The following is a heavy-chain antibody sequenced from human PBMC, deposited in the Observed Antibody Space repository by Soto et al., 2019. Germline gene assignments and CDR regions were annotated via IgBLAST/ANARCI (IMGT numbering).Heavy chain of an antibody. CDR1: GFTFRTSA. Sequence: GGSLRLSCAASGFTFRTSAMSWVRRAPGKGLEWVSGINSDDSKHYIASVRGRFTISRDNSKNTLFLQMNSLRAEDTAVYYCAKDQLNTDYYYYYGMDVWSQGTTVTVSS. D-gene: IGHD2-2*01. V-gene: IGHV3-23*01. J-gene: IGHJ6*02. CDR2: INSDDSK. CDR3: AKDQLNTDYYYYYGMDV.